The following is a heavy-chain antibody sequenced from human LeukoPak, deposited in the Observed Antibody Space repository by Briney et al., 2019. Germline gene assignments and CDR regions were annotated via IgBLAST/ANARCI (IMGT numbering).Heavy chain of an antibody. CDR2: ISYDGSSK. CDR1: GFTFSSYG. V-gene: IGHV3-30*18. D-gene: IGHD3-3*01. Sequence: TGRSLRLSCAASGFTFSSYGMHWVRQAPGKGLEWVAVISYDGSSKYYADSVKGRFTISRDNSKNTLYLQMNSLRAEDTAVYYCAKVPDPYDFWSGFYGMDVWGQGTTVTVSS. J-gene: IGHJ6*02. CDR3: AKVPDPYDFWSGFYGMDV.